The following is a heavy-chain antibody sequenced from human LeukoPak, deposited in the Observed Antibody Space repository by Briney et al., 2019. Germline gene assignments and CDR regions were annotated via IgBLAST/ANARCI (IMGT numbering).Heavy chain of an antibody. CDR2: IRYDGSNK. V-gene: IGHV3-30*02. CDR1: GFTFSSYW. CDR3: AKYEHIVVVPAARQSLDY. Sequence: GGSLRLSCAASGFTFSSYWMHWVRQAPGKGLEWVAFIRYDGSNKYYADSVKGRFTISRDNSKNTLYLQLNSLRAEDTAVYYCAKYEHIVVVPAARQSLDYWGQGTLVTVSS. D-gene: IGHD2-2*01. J-gene: IGHJ4*02.